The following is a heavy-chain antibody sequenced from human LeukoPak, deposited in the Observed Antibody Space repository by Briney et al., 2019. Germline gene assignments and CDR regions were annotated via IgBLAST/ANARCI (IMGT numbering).Heavy chain of an antibody. CDR3: VVWGEDRSGHRFDF. D-gene: IGHD3-22*01. CDR2: FNTDGSNT. J-gene: IGHJ4*02. Sequence: GGSRRLSCPASGFTLDYYWMHWVRQAPGRGLRWVSRFNTDGSNTHYADSVKGRFTISRDNAKNTLYLQMNGLRVEDTAVYYCVVWGEDRSGHRFDFWGQGTLVTVSS. CDR1: GFTLDYYW. V-gene: IGHV3-74*01.